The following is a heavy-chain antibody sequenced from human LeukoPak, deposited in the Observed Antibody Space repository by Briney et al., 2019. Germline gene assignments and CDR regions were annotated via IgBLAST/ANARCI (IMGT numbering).Heavy chain of an antibody. CDR2: IYYSGST. J-gene: IGHJ6*04. V-gene: IGHV4-59*01. CDR1: GGSISSYY. Sequence: PSETLSLTCTVSGGSISSYYWSWLRQPPGKGLEWIGYIYYSGSTNYNPSLKSRVTISVDTSKDQFSLKLSSVTAADTAVYYCARDYGSGKGMDVWGKGTTVTVSS. D-gene: IGHD3-10*01. CDR3: ARDYGSGKGMDV.